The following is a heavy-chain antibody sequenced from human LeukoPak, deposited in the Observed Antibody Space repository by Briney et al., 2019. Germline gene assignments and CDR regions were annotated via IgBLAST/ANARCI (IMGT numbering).Heavy chain of an antibody. V-gene: IGHV3-23*01. CDR2: VSASGGST. Sequence: GGSLRLSCAASAFTFRSYAMIWVRQAPGKGLEWVSTVSASGGSTYYADSGKGRFTISRDNSNNTLSLQINSLRPEATAVYYCAKGAASRGYTYMANWGQGTLVTVSS. CDR1: AFTFRSYA. CDR3: AKGAASRGYTYMAN. D-gene: IGHD5-18*01. J-gene: IGHJ4*02.